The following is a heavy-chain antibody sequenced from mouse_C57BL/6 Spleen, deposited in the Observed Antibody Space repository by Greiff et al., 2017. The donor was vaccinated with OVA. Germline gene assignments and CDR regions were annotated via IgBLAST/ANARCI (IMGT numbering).Heavy chain of an antibody. CDR1: GFTFSDYG. V-gene: IGHV5-17*01. CDR3: ARGGSYRAMDY. CDR2: ISSGRSTI. J-gene: IGHJ4*01. Sequence: DVKLVESGGGLVKPGGSLKLSCAASGFTFSDYGMHWVRQAPEKGLELVAYISSGRSTIYYADTVKGRFPISRDNAKNTLFLQMTSLRSEDTAMYYCARGGSYRAMDYWGQGTSVTVSS. D-gene: IGHD1-1*02.